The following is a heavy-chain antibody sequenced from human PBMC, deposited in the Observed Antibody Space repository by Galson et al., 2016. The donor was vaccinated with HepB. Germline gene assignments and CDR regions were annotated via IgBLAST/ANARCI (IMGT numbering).Heavy chain of an antibody. CDR2: LSGSGDNT. D-gene: IGHD2-8*01. V-gene: IGHV3-23*01. CDR3: AKDSPIGVSDADYDF. CDR1: GFTFSTYA. J-gene: IGHJ4*02. Sequence: SLRLSCAVSGFTFSTYAMSWVRQAPGKGLEWVSSLSGSGDNTYYADSVKGRFTISRDNSNKPLYLQMNSRRAEDKAVYYCAKDSPIGVSDADYDFWGQGILVTGSS.